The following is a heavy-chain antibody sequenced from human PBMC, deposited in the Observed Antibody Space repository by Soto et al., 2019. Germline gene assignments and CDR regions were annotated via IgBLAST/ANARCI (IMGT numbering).Heavy chain of an antibody. V-gene: IGHV1-46*01. CDR1: GYTFTSYY. D-gene: IGHD5-12*01. Sequence: GASVKVSCKASGYTFTSYYMHWVRQAPGQGLEWMGIINPSGGSTSYAQKFQGRVTITADTSTSTAYMELSSLRSEDTAVYYCARVGGGYDHGGGMDVWGQGTTVTVSS. J-gene: IGHJ6*02. CDR2: INPSGGST. CDR3: ARVGGGYDHGGGMDV.